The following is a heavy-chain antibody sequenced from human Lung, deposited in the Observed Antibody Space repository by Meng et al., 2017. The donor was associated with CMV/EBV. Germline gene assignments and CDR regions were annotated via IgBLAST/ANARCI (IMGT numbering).Heavy chain of an antibody. CDR3: ARAGYDSSGYYPQPFDY. V-gene: IGHV1-3*01. CDR2: INAGNGNT. Sequence: QVQLVQSGAEVKKPXXSXKVXCXXSGYTFTSYAMHWVRQAPGQRLEWMGWINAGNGNTKYSQRFQGRVTITRDTSASTAYMELSSLRSEDTTVYYCARAGYDSSGYYPQPFDYWGQGTLVTVSS. J-gene: IGHJ4*02. CDR1: GYTFTSYA. D-gene: IGHD3-22*01.